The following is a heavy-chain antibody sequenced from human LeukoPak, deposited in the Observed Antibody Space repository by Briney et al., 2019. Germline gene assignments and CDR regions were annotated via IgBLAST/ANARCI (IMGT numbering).Heavy chain of an antibody. D-gene: IGHD4-23*01. CDR1: GFTFSSYS. Sequence: GGSLRLSCAASGFTFSSYSMNWVRQAPGKGLEWVSSISSSSSYIYYADSVKGRFTISRDNAKNSLYLQMNSLRAEDTAVYYCARMGGNSEQDAFDIWGQGTMVTVSS. CDR2: ISSSSSYI. V-gene: IGHV3-21*01. J-gene: IGHJ3*02. CDR3: ARMGGNSEQDAFDI.